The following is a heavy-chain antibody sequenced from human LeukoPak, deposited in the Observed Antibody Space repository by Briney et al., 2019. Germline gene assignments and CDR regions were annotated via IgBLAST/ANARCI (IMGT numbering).Heavy chain of an antibody. J-gene: IGHJ4*02. CDR1: GGSISNYY. D-gene: IGHD3-22*01. V-gene: IGHV4-59*01. CDR2: IYYTGST. Sequence: PETLSLTCTVSGGSISNYYWSWIRQPPGKGLEWIGYIYYTGSTNYNPSLKSRVTISVDTSKNQFSLKLSSVTAADTAVYYCARGLDSWDSSSHFDYWGQGTLVTVSS. CDR3: ARGLDSWDSSSHFDY.